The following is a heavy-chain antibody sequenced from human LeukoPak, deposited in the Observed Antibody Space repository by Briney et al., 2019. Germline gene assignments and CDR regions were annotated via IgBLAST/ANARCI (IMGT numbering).Heavy chain of an antibody. CDR3: AKVEQWLPIL. CDR2: INPNSGGT. J-gene: IGHJ4*02. D-gene: IGHD6-19*01. V-gene: IGHV1-2*02. CDR1: GFTFTGYY. Sequence: GGSLRLSCAASGFTFTGYYMHWVRQAPGQGLEWMGCINPNSGGTNYAQKFQGRVTMTRDTSISTAYMELNSLRAEDTAVYYCAKVEQWLPILWGQGTLVTVSS.